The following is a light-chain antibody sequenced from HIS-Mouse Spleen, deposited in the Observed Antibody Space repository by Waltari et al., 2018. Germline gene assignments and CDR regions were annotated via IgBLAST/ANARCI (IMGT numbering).Light chain of an antibody. J-gene: IGLJ3*02. Sequence: QSVLTQPPSVSAAPGQKVTISCSGSSSNIGNNYVSWYQQLPGTAPKPLIYGNNKRPSGIPDRFSGSKSGTSATLGITGLQTGDEADYYCGTWDSSLSAWVFGGGTKLTVL. CDR2: GNN. CDR3: GTWDSSLSAWV. CDR1: SSNIGNNY. V-gene: IGLV1-51*01.